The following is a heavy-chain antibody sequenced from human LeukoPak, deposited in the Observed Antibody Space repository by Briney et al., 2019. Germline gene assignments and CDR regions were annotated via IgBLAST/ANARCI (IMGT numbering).Heavy chain of an antibody. Sequence: QSGGSLRLSCAASGFTFSSYAMSWVRQAPGKGLEWVSAISGSGGSTYYADSVKGRFTISRDNSKNTLYLQMNSLRAEDTAVYYCAKGAEIAVASTGRYYYYYMDVWGKGTTVTVSS. CDR2: ISGSGGST. CDR1: GFTFSSYA. D-gene: IGHD6-19*01. V-gene: IGHV3-23*01. CDR3: AKGAEIAVASTGRYYYYYMDV. J-gene: IGHJ6*03.